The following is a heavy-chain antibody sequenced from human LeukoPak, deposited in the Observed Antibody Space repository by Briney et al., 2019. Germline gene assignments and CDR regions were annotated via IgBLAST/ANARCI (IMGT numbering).Heavy chain of an antibody. CDR3: ARDLPRCGGAICAFDI. D-gene: IGHD2-21*01. CDR1: GYTFTSYA. V-gene: IGHV1-46*01. Sequence: GASVKVSCKASGYTFTSYAMHWVRQAPGQGLEWMGIINPSGGSTSYAQKFQGRVTMTRDTSTSTVYMELSSLRSEDTAVYYCARDLPRCGGAICAFDIWGQGTMVTVSS. CDR2: INPSGGST. J-gene: IGHJ3*02.